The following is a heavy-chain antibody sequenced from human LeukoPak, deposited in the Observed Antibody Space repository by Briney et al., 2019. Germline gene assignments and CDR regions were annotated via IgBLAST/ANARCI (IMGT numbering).Heavy chain of an antibody. D-gene: IGHD4-23*01. J-gene: IGHJ1*01. CDR2: ISSSSSYI. Sequence: GGALRLSCAASGFTFSSYSMNWVRQAPGKGLEWVSSISSSSSYIYYADSVKGRFTISRDNAKNSLYLQMDSLTAAHTAVSYCASSHDSGGNSHFQHWGQGTLVTVSS. V-gene: IGHV3-21*01. CDR1: GFTFSSYS. CDR3: ASSHDSGGNSHFQH.